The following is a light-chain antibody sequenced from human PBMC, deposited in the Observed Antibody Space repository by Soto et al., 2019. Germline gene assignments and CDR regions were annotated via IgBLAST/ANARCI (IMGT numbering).Light chain of an antibody. J-gene: IGKJ4*01. CDR3: QQFSSYPLT. CDR2: ATS. V-gene: IGKV3-20*01. Sequence: EIVLTQSPGTLSLSPGERATLSCRASESVHSRYLAWYQQKPGQAPRLLFYATSTRATGIPDRFSASGSGTDFTLTISRLEPEDFAVYYCQQFSSYPLTFGGGTKVEIK. CDR1: ESVHSRY.